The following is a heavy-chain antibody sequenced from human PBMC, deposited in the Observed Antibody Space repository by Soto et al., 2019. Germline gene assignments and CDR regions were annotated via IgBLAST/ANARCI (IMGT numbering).Heavy chain of an antibody. D-gene: IGHD5-12*01. Sequence: QVQLVQSGVEVKKPGASVKVSCKASGYTFTSYGISWVRQAPGQGLEWMGLLIPYNGDRIYAQKVQGRVILTTDTATNTAYMELGSLRSDDTAVYYCVRDASSGYSGWWDPWGQGTLVTVSS. V-gene: IGHV1-18*01. CDR3: VRDASSGYSGWWDP. CDR2: LIPYNGDR. CDR1: GYTFTSYG. J-gene: IGHJ5*02.